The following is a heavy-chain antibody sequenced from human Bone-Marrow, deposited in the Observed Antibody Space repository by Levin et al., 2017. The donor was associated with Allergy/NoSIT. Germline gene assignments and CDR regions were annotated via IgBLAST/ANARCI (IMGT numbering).Heavy chain of an antibody. D-gene: IGHD6-19*01. CDR2: IKSKTDGGTT. V-gene: IGHV3-15*07. CDR1: GFTFSNAW. Sequence: GGSLRLSCAASGFTFSNAWMNWVRQAPGKGLEWVGRIKSKTDGGTTDYAAPVKGRFTISRDDSKNTLYLQMNSLKTEDTAVYYCTTRAEGQWLGHTQGNYYYYGMDVWGQGTTVTVSS. J-gene: IGHJ6*02. CDR3: TTRAEGQWLGHTQGNYYYYGMDV.